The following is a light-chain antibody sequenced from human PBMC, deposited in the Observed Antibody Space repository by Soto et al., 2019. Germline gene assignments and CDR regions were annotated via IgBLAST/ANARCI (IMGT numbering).Light chain of an antibody. V-gene: IGKV3D-20*02. J-gene: IGKJ4*01. CDR1: QSVGSNY. Sequence: EIVLTQSPGTLSLSPGERATLSCRASQSVGSNYLAWYQQKPGQAPRLLIYGASSRATGIPDRFSGGGSGTDFTLTISRLEPEDFAVYYCQQRTNWLTFGGGTKVEIK. CDR3: QQRTNWLT. CDR2: GAS.